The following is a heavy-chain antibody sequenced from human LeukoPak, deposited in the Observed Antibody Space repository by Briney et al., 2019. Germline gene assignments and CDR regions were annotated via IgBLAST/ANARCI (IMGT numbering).Heavy chain of an antibody. V-gene: IGHV4-31*03. CDR2: IYHSGSA. D-gene: IGHD3-22*01. J-gene: IGHJ4*02. CDR1: GGSISSGGYY. Sequence: QTLSLTCTVSGGSISSGGYYWSWIRQYPEKGLEWIGYIYHSGSAYYNPSLQSRVSISLDMSRNQFSLKLTSVTAADTAVYYCARRMEYYYGNSGYYFDYWGQGALVTVSS. CDR3: ARRMEYYYGNSGYYFDY.